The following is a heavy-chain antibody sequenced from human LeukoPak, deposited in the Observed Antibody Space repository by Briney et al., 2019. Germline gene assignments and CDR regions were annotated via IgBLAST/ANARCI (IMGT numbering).Heavy chain of an antibody. D-gene: IGHD3-22*01. CDR3: ARDYYDSSGYPNWFDP. J-gene: IGHJ5*02. V-gene: IGHV4-59*01. CDR1: GGSISSYY. Sequence: PSETLSLXCTVSGGSISSYYWSWIRQPPGKGLECIGYIYYSGSTNYNPSLKSRVTISVDTSKNQFSLKLSSVTAADTAVYYCARDYYDSSGYPNWFDPWGQGTLVTVSS. CDR2: IYYSGST.